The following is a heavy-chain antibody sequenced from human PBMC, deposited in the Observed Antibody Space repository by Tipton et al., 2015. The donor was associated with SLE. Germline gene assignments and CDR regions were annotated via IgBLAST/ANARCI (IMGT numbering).Heavy chain of an antibody. D-gene: IGHD2/OR15-2a*01. CDR3: ARDHFGFDI. V-gene: IGHV3-7*03. CDR2: IKEDGSEK. CDR1: GFTFSSYW. J-gene: IGHJ3*02. Sequence: GSLRLSCGVSGFTFSSYWMSWVRQAPGKGLEWVANIKEDGSEKYYVDSVKGRFTISRDNAKNPLYLQMNSLRAEDTAVYYCARDHFGFDIWGQGTMVTVAS.